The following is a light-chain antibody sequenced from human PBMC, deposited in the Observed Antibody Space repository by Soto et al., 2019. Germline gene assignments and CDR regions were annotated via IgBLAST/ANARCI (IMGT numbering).Light chain of an antibody. CDR1: YSDIGAYNY. J-gene: IGLJ1*01. CDR2: EVS. CDR3: SSYTGTSTYV. Sequence: QSALTQPPSASGSPGQSVTIPCTGTYSDIGAYNYVSWYQQHPGKAPKLMIYEVSNRPSGVSNRFSGSKSGNTASLTISGLQAEDEADYYCSSYTGTSTYVFGTGTKLTVL. V-gene: IGLV2-14*01.